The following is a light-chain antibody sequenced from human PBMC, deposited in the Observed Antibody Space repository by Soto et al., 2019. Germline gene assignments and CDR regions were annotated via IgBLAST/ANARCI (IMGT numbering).Light chain of an antibody. J-gene: IGKJ1*01. V-gene: IGKV1-5*01. Sequence: DIQMTQSPSTLSASVGDRVTISCRASQTISNWLAWYQQKPGKAPKLLIYDASSLESGVPSRFSGSASGTEFTLTISSLQPDDFATYYCQQYNSYWTFGQGTKVDIK. CDR2: DAS. CDR3: QQYNSYWT. CDR1: QTISNW.